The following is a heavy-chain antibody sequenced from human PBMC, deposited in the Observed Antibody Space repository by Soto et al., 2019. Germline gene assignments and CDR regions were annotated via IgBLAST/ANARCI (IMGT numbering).Heavy chain of an antibody. CDR1: GGSFSGYY. CDR2: VNHSGST. Sequence: SETLSLTCAVYGGSFSGYYWSWIRQPPGKGLEWIGEVNHSGSTNYNPSLKSRVTISVDTSKNQFSLKLSSVTAADTAVYYCARDQRVLRFLEWLPNNAFDIWGQGTMVT. D-gene: IGHD3-3*01. CDR3: ARDQRVLRFLEWLPNNAFDI. J-gene: IGHJ3*02. V-gene: IGHV4-34*01.